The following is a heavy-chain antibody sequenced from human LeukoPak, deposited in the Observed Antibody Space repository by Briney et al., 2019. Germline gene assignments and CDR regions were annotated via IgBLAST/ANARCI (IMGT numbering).Heavy chain of an antibody. CDR1: GGSISSSSYY. Sequence: SETLSLTCTVSGGSISSSSYYWGLIRQPPRKGPEWIASMSYTGTTYYNPSLKSRVTISVDTSKNQFSLKLSSVTAADTAVYFCARSGYSFLVDSWGQGALVTVSS. D-gene: IGHD5-18*01. J-gene: IGHJ4*02. CDR3: ARSGYSFLVDS. CDR2: MSYTGTT. V-gene: IGHV4-39*01.